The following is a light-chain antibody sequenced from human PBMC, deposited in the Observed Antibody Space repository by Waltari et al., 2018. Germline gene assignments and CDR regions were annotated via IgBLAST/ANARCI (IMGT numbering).Light chain of an antibody. Sequence: DIQLTQSPSFLSASVGDRVTITCRASQGISSYLAWYQQKPGKAPKLLIYAASTLQSGVPSRFSGSGSGTEFTLTISSLQPEDFATYYCLQHNSYPLTFGGGTNVEIK. CDR3: LQHNSYPLT. V-gene: IGKV1-9*01. J-gene: IGKJ4*01. CDR2: AAS. CDR1: QGISSY.